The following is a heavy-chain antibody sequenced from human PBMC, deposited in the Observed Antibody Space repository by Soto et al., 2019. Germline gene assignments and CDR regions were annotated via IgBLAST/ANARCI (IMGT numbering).Heavy chain of an antibody. J-gene: IGHJ4*02. CDR2: IIPILGIA. CDR1: GGTFSSYT. Sequence: ASLKVSCKASGGTFSSYTISWVRQAPGQGLEWMGRIIPILGIANYAQKFQGRVTITADKSTSTAYMELSSLRSEDTAVYYCARDRGYCSSTSCYEIDYWGQGTLVTVSS. V-gene: IGHV1-69*04. CDR3: ARDRGYCSSTSCYEIDY. D-gene: IGHD2-2*01.